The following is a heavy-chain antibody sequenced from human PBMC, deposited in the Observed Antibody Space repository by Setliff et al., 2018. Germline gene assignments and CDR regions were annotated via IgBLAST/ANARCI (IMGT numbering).Heavy chain of an antibody. CDR2: INSDGSST. CDR3: ARPYYGSGTPNWYFDL. V-gene: IGHV3-74*01. CDR1: GFTFSSYW. Sequence: GESLKISCAASGFTFSSYWMHWVRQAPGKGLVWVSRINSDGSSTSYADSVEGRFTISRDNAKNTLYLQMNSLRAEDTAVYYCARPYYGSGTPNWYFDLWGRGTLVTVSS. J-gene: IGHJ2*01. D-gene: IGHD3-10*01.